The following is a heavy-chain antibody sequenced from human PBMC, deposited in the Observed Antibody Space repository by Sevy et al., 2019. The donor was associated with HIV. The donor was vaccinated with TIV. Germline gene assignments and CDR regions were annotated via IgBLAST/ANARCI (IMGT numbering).Heavy chain of an antibody. J-gene: IGHJ5*02. CDR3: ATGIPEWELGGHWFDP. Sequence: KQSQTLSLTCAISGDSVSSNSAAWNWIRQYPSRGLESLGRTYSRSKWYNDYAVSVKSRISINPDTSKNQFSLQLNSVTPEDTAVYFCATGIPEWELGGHWFDPWGQGTLVTVSS. CDR1: GDSVSSNSAA. V-gene: IGHV6-1*01. CDR2: TYSRSKWYN. D-gene: IGHD1-26*01.